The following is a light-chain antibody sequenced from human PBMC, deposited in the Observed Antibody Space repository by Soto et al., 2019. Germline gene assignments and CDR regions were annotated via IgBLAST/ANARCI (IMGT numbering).Light chain of an antibody. CDR1: QSVSSY. J-gene: IGKJ5*01. V-gene: IGKV3-11*01. Sequence: ELVLTQSPATLSLSPGERATLSCRASQSVSSYLAWYQQKPGQAPRLPIYDASNRATGIPARFSGSGSGTDFTLTISSLEPEDFAVYYCQQRSNWPRTFGQGTRLEIK. CDR3: QQRSNWPRT. CDR2: DAS.